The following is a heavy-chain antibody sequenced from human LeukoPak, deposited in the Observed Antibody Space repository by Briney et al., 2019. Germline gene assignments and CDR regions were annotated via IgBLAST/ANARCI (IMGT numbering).Heavy chain of an antibody. CDR3: ARHVGPHYYDSSGYYYEFCFDP. CDR1: GGSISSSSYY. Sequence: AVTLSLTCTVSGGSISSSSYYWGWIRQPPGQGLEWIVSICYCGSTYYNPSLKSRVTISVDTSKNQFSLKLSSVTAADTAVYYCARHVGPHYYDSSGYYYEFCFDPWGQGTLVTVS. CDR2: ICYCGST. V-gene: IGHV4-39*01. J-gene: IGHJ5*02. D-gene: IGHD3-22*01.